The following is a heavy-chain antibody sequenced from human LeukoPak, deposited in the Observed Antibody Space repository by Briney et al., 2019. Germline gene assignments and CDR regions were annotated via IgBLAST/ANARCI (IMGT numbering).Heavy chain of an antibody. CDR2: INPSGGST. D-gene: IGHD2-21*02. J-gene: IGHJ3*02. CDR3: ASGLYCGGDCFRANAFDI. V-gene: IGHV1-46*01. Sequence: ASVKVSCKTSGYRFTSYDMHWVRQAPGQGLEWMGIINPSGGSTSYAQRFQGRVAMTRDTSTTTVYMEVNSLTSEDTAVYFCASGLYCGGDCFRANAFDIWGQGTMVTVSS. CDR1: GYRFTSYD.